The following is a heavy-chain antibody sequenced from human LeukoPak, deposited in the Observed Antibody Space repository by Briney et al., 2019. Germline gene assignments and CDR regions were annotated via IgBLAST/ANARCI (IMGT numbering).Heavy chain of an antibody. CDR3: ARLDPPLDDYGDYGYFDY. CDR1: GYSLSSYW. J-gene: IGHJ4*02. D-gene: IGHD4-17*01. Sequence: GGFLMIPCWGSGYSLSSYWIGWGRQMPGKGLEGMGILYPGSCEPRYSPSFQGQVTISADKSISTAYLQWSSLKASDTAMYYCARLDPPLDDYGDYGYFDYWGQGTLVTVSS. V-gene: IGHV5-51*01. CDR2: LYPGSCEP.